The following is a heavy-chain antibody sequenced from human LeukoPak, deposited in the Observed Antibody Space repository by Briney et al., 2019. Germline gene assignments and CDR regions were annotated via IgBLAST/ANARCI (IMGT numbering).Heavy chain of an antibody. Sequence: GGSLRLSCAASGFTFSSYSMNWVRQAPGKGLEWVSSISSSSSYIYYADSVKGRFTISRGNAKNSLYLQMNSLRAEDTAVYYCARAYDYIWGSYRLDYFDYWGQGTLVTVSS. CDR1: GFTFSSYS. CDR2: ISSSSSYI. J-gene: IGHJ4*02. V-gene: IGHV3-21*01. D-gene: IGHD3-16*02. CDR3: ARAYDYIWGSYRLDYFDY.